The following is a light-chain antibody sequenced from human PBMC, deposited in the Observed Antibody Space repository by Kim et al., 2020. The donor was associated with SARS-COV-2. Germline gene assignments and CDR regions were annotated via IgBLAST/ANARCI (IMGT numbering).Light chain of an antibody. CDR3: QQYNSYPYT. CDR1: QSISSW. V-gene: IGKV1-5*03. J-gene: IGKJ2*01. Sequence: SASVGDRVTITCRASQSISSWLAWYQQKPGKAPKLLIYKASSLESGVPSRFSGSGSGTEFTLTISSLQPDDFATYYCQQYNSYPYTFGHGTKLEF. CDR2: KAS.